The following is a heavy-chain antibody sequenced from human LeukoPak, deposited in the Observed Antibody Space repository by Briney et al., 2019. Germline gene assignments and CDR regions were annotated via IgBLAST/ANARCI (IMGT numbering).Heavy chain of an antibody. CDR1: DYSISSGHY. CDR3: ARIGDRGVYFDY. Sequence: SETLSLTCTVSDYSISSGHYWGWVRQPPGQGLEWIGNIYHTETTYYNPSLKSRITISVDTSKNQFSLRLSSVTAADTAVYYCARIGDRGVYFDYWGQGTLVTVSS. CDR2: IYHTETT. J-gene: IGHJ4*02. D-gene: IGHD3-16*01. V-gene: IGHV4-38-2*02.